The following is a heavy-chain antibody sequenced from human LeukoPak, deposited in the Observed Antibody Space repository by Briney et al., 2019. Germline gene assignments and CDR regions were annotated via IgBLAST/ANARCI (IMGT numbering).Heavy chain of an antibody. Sequence: SETLSLTCAVYGGSFSGYYWSWIRQPPGKGLEWIGEINHSGSTNYNPSLKSRVTISVDTSKSQFSLKLSSVTAADTAMYYCARRGIVVVVAARRANWFDPWGQGTLVTVSS. CDR2: INHSGST. D-gene: IGHD2-15*01. V-gene: IGHV4-34*01. J-gene: IGHJ5*02. CDR1: GGSFSGYY. CDR3: ARRGIVVVVAARRANWFDP.